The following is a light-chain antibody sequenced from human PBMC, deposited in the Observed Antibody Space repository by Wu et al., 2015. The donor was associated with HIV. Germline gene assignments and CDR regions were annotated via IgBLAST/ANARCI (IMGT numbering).Light chain of an antibody. V-gene: IGKV3-20*01. J-gene: IGKJ5*01. CDR2: GAS. CDR1: QSVDSSF. CDR3: QQYDTPPIT. Sequence: EIVLTQSPATLSLSPGERATLSCRASQSVDSSFLAWYRHKPGQAPRLLIHGASHRATDIPNRISGSGSGTDFTLTISKLEPEDFAVYYCQQYDTPPITFGPGTRLEMK.